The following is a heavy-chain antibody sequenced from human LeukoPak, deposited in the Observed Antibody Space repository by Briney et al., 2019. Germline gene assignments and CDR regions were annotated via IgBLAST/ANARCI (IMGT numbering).Heavy chain of an antibody. CDR2: ISYDGSNK. Sequence: PGGSLRLSCAASGFTFSSYGMHWVRQVPGKGLEWVAVISYDGSNKYYADSVKGRFTISRDNSKNTLYLQMNSLRAKDTAVYYCAKAVVGATRPLDYWGQGTLVTVSS. CDR3: AKAVVGATRPLDY. J-gene: IGHJ4*02. V-gene: IGHV3-30*18. D-gene: IGHD1-26*01. CDR1: GFTFSSYG.